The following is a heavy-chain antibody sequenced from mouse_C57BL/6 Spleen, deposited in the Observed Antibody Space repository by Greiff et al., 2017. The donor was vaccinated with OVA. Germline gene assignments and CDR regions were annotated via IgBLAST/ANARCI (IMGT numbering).Heavy chain of an antibody. CDR1: GYTFTSYT. J-gene: IGHJ1*03. V-gene: IGHV1-4*01. CDR3: ASGYYGSSYDWYFDV. Sequence: VHLVESGAELARPGASVKMSCKASGYTFTSYTMHWVKQRPGQGLEWIGYINPSSGYTKYNQKFKDKATLTADKSSSTAYMQLSSLTSEDSAVYYCASGYYGSSYDWYFDVWGTGTTVTVSS. D-gene: IGHD1-1*01. CDR2: INPSSGYT.